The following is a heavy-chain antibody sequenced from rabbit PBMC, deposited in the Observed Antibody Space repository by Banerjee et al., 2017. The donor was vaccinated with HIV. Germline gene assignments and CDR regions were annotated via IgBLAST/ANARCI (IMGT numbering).Heavy chain of an antibody. CDR1: GFSFGDRDV. D-gene: IGHD1-1*01. CDR3: ARDLPTVVGWNFKL. J-gene: IGHJ4*01. V-gene: IGHV1S45*01. CDR2: INVATGKP. Sequence: QEQLVESGGGLVQPEGSLTLTCTASGFSFGDRDVMCWVRQAPGKGLEWIACINVATGKPVYATWAKGRFTISRTSSTTVTLRMTSLTAADTATYFCARDLPTVVGWNFKLWGPGTLVTVS.